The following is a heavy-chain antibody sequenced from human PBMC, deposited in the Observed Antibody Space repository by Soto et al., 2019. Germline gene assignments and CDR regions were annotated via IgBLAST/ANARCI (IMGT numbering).Heavy chain of an antibody. D-gene: IGHD7-27*01. CDR3: ARALGIQEAYFDH. J-gene: IGHJ4*02. CDR2: ISSNGGST. Sequence: EVQLVESGGGLVQPGGSLRLSCAASGFTFSSYAMHWVRQAPGKGLEYVSAISSNGGSTSYANSVKGRFTISRDNSKNTLYLQMGSLRAEYMAMYYCARALGIQEAYFDHWGQGTLVTVSS. CDR1: GFTFSSYA. V-gene: IGHV3-64*01.